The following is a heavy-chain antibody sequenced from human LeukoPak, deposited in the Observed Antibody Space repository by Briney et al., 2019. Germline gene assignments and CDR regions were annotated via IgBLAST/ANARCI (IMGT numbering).Heavy chain of an antibody. D-gene: IGHD1-26*01. CDR2: IYPGDSDT. CDR3: ARHLRVGRIAPFDF. Sequence: GASLKISCEGSGSCFTSYWIGWVRQMPGKGLEWMGVIYPGDSDTIYSPSFQGQVTISVDKSMRTAYLQWSSLKASDTAIYYCARHLRVGRIAPFDFWGQGTLVTVSS. CDR1: GSCFTSYW. V-gene: IGHV5-51*01. J-gene: IGHJ4*02.